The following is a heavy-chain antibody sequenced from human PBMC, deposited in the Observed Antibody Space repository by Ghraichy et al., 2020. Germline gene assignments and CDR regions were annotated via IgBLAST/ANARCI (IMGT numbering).Heavy chain of an antibody. Sequence: SETLSLTCTVSGGSIRGLYWSWIRQPPGKGLEWIGYVHYTGNTDYSPSIQSRATISLDTPRNQFFLTLTSVTAADTAVYYCARRGRGYSLVYYGLDVWGQGTTVTVSS. CDR3: ARRGRGYSLVYYGLDV. CDR2: VHYTGNT. J-gene: IGHJ6*02. V-gene: IGHV4-59*08. CDR1: GGSIRGLY. D-gene: IGHD5-18*01.